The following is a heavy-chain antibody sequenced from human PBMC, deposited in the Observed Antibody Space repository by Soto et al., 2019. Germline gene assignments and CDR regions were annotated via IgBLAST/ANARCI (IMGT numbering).Heavy chain of an antibody. CDR3: ARDGNFYDTSGFYSD. Sequence: QVQLVESGGGVVQPGRSLRLSCVASGLTFSRYGMHWARQAPGKGLEWVAVISYDGSNKYYVDSVKGRFTISRDNSKNTLYLQMNSLRAEDTAMYYCARDGNFYDTSGFYSDWGQGTLVTVSS. D-gene: IGHD3-22*01. V-gene: IGHV3-30*03. J-gene: IGHJ4*02. CDR1: GLTFSRYG. CDR2: ISYDGSNK.